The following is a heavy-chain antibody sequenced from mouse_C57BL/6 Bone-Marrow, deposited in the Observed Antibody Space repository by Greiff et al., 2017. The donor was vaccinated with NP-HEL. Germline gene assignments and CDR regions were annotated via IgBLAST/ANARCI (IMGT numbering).Heavy chain of an antibody. J-gene: IGHJ2*01. D-gene: IGHD2-1*01. CDR3: TSGSCNSFDY. V-gene: IGHV1-82*01. CDR1: GYAFSSSW. CDR2: IYPGDGDT. Sequence: QVQLQQSGPELVKPGASVKISCKASGYAFSSSWMYWVKQRPGKGLEWIGRIYPGDGDTNYNGKFKGKATLTADNSSSTAYMQLSSLTSKDSAVYVCTSGSCNSFDYWGQGTTLTVSS.